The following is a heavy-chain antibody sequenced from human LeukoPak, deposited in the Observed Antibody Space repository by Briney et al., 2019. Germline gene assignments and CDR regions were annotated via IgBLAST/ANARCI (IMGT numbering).Heavy chain of an antibody. J-gene: IGHJ4*02. CDR3: ARLGGSDRLVGY. Sequence: PSETLSLTCTVSGGSISTSSYYWGWLRQPPGRGLVWNASIYYSGSTYYNPSLKSRVTISVDTTKNQFSLKLHSVTAADTAVYYCARLGGSDRLVGYWGQGTLVIVSS. V-gene: IGHV4-39*01. D-gene: IGHD1-26*01. CDR2: IYYSGST. CDR1: GGSISTSSYY.